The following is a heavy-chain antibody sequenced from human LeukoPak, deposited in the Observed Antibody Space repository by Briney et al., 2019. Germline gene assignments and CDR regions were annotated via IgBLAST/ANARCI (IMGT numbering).Heavy chain of an antibody. J-gene: IGHJ4*02. D-gene: IGHD2-2*01. CDR2: IYPGDSET. V-gene: IGHV5-51*01. CDR1: GYSFTSYW. Sequence: GASLQISFQGSGYSFTSYWIGWVRQMPGKGLEWVGIIYPGDSETRYSPSLQGQVTISADKSINTAYLHWSSLKASDTAMYYCARHVRAAPFDYWGQGTLVTVSS. CDR3: ARHVRAAPFDY.